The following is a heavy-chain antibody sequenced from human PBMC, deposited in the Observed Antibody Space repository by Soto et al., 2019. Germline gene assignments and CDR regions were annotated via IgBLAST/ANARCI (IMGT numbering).Heavy chain of an antibody. V-gene: IGHV6-1*01. J-gene: IGHJ6*02. CDR1: VDIVSSNSAA. Sequence: SQTLSLPCAISVDIVSSNSAAWNCIRQSPSRGLEWLGRTYYRSKWYNDYAVSVKSRITINPDTSKNQFSLQLNSVTPEDTAVYYCARDNPIIAARRYYYGMDVWGQGTTVTVSS. CDR3: ARDNPIIAARRYYYGMDV. CDR2: TYYRSKWYN. D-gene: IGHD6-6*01.